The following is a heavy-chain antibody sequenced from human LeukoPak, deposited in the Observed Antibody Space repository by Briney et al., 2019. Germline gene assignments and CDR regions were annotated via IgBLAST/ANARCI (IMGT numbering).Heavy chain of an antibody. J-gene: IGHJ4*02. CDR3: AKRGMTTIKEGFDY. CDR1: GFTVSSNY. V-gene: IGHV3-23*01. Sequence: SGGSLRLSCAASGFTVSSNYMSWVRQAPGKGLEWVSAISDRGGSTYYADSVKGRFTISRDNSKNTLYLQMSSLGAEDTAVYYCAKRGMTTIKEGFDYWGQGTLVTVSS. D-gene: IGHD5-24*01. CDR2: ISDRGGST.